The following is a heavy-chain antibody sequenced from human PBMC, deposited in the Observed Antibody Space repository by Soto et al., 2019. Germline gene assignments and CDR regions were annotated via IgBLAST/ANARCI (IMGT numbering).Heavy chain of an antibody. J-gene: IGHJ4*02. V-gene: IGHV3-23*01. D-gene: IGHD1-7*01. CDR2: ISGAGGST. CDR1: GLIFETYS. Sequence: EVQLLESGGGLVQPGGSLRLSCAASGLIFETYSMSWVRQPPGKGLEWVSGISGAGGSTYYADSVKGRFTISRDNSKNTLYLQVNSLRTEDTAVYYCAKSWGNTWELYYVDSWGQGTLVTVSS. CDR3: AKSWGNTWELYYVDS.